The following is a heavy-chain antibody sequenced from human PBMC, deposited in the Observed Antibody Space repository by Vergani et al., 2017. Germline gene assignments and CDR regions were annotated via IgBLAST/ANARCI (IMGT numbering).Heavy chain of an antibody. CDR1: GGTFSSYA. J-gene: IGHJ4*02. V-gene: IGHV1-69*18. Sequence: QVQLVQSGAEVKKPGSSVKVSCKASGGTFSSYAISWVRQAPGQGLEWMGRIIPIFGTANYAQKFQGRVTITAAESTRTAYMELRSRRSEDAAVNYCARTDSIVGALEHRFDYWGQGTLVTVSS. D-gene: IGHD1-26*01. CDR2: IIPIFGTA. CDR3: ARTDSIVGALEHRFDY.